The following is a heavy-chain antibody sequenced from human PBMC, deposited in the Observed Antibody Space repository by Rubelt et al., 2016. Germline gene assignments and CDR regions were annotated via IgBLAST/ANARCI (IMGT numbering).Heavy chain of an antibody. CDR3: ARGVSNDY. CDR2: INTNTGTQ. CDR1: GYTFSDHG. V-gene: IGHV7-4-1*02. J-gene: IGHJ4*02. Sequence: QVQLVQSGSELKQPGASVKVFCKASGYTFSDHGLNWVRQAPGQGLEWMGWINTNTGTQTYAQGFTGRFVFSLETSGITTVLQISSLKHEDTAVYYCARGVSNDYWGQGTLVTVSS.